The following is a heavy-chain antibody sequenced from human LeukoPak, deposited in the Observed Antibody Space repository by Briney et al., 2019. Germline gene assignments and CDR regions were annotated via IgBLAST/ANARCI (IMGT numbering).Heavy chain of an antibody. CDR1: GFTFDDYA. CDR2: IGGDGGST. CDR3: VKEPHYYDRSGYF. V-gene: IGHV3-43*02. J-gene: IGHJ4*02. D-gene: IGHD3-22*01. Sequence: LPGGSLRLSCAASGFTFDDYAMHWVRHAPGKGLEWVSLIGGDGGSTYYADSVKGRFTISRDNSKNSLFLQMKSLRTDDTALYYCVKEPHYYDRSGYFWGQGTLVTVSS.